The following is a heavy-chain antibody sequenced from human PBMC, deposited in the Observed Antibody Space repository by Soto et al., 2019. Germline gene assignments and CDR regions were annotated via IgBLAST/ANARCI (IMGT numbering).Heavy chain of an antibody. CDR3: ARDLGTTIAGPPRRETYGWLDP. CDR2: IIPIIGPA. D-gene: IGHD3-22*01. J-gene: IGHJ5*02. V-gene: IGHV1-69*01. CDR1: GGTFTYYG. Sequence: QVQLVQSGAEVKRPGSSVKLSCKASGGTFTYYGISWVRQAPGQGLEWMGGIIPIIGPATYAQKFQGRLTITADQSTSTADMELSGLGSEDTAVYSCARDLGTTIAGPPRRETYGWLDPWGPGTLATVPS.